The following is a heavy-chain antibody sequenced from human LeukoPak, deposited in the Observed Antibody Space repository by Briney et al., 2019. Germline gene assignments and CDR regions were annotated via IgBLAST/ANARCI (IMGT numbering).Heavy chain of an antibody. Sequence: GGSLRLSCAASGFTFSSYEMNWVRQAPGKGLEWVSYISSSGSTIYYAGSVKGRFTISRDNAKNSLYLQMNSLRAEDTAVYYCAASMTTVLNWGQGTLVTVSS. CDR2: ISSSGSTI. D-gene: IGHD4-23*01. V-gene: IGHV3-48*03. CDR3: AASMTTVLN. J-gene: IGHJ4*02. CDR1: GFTFSSYE.